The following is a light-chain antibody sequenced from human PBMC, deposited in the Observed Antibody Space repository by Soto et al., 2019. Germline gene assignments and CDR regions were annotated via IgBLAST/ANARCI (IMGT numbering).Light chain of an antibody. J-gene: IGKJ4*01. V-gene: IGKV1-5*01. CDR1: QSIRSW. CDR3: QQYASYSPLT. CDR2: DAY. Sequence: DLQLTQSPSSQSASQGDRVTITCRTSQSIRSWLAWYQQKPGKAPKLLIYDAYSLESGVPSRFSGRRSGTEFTLTIAGLQPEDFATYYCQQYASYSPLTSGGGAKVDIK.